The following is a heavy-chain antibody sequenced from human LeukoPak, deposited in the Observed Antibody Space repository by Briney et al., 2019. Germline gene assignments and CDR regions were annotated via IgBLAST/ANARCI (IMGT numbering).Heavy chain of an antibody. CDR3: ARLTKAGSVKGYYFDY. D-gene: IGHD4-11*01. Sequence: SETLSLTCTVSGGSISSGGYYWSWIRQHPGKGLEWIGYVYYSGSTYYNPSLKRRVTISVDTSKNQFSLKLSSVTAADTAVYFCARLTKAGSVKGYYFDYWGQGTLVTVSS. CDR1: GGSISSGGYY. CDR2: VYYSGST. J-gene: IGHJ4*02. V-gene: IGHV4-31*03.